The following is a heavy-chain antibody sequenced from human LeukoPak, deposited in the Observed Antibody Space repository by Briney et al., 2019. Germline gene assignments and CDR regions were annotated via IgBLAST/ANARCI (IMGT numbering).Heavy chain of an antibody. J-gene: IGHJ4*02. D-gene: IGHD2-15*01. CDR1: GGTFSSYA. CDR3: ARPPGAATGDYYFAY. CDR2: IIPIFGTA. Sequence: SVKVSCKASGGTFSSYAISWVRQAPGQGLEWMGGIIPIFGTANYAQKFQGRVTITADESTSTAYMELSSLRSEDTAVYYCARPPGAATGDYYFAYGGQGPRFTFS. V-gene: IGHV1-69*13.